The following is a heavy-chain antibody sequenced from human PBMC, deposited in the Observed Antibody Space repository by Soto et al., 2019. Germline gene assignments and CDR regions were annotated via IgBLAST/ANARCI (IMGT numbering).Heavy chain of an antibody. D-gene: IGHD6-19*01. Sequence: QVQLVQSGSELKKPGASVKVSCKASGYTFTSYGISWVRQAPGQGLEWMGWISAYNGNTNYAQKLQGRVTMTTDTSTSTAYMELRSLRSDDTAVYYCASSSGIAVAGTFDYWGQGTLVTVSS. CDR1: GYTFTSYG. J-gene: IGHJ4*02. V-gene: IGHV1-18*01. CDR2: ISAYNGNT. CDR3: ASSSGIAVAGTFDY.